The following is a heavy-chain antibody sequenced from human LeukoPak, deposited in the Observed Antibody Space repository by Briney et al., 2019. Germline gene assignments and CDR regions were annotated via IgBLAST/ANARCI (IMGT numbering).Heavy chain of an antibody. Sequence: GESLKISCKGSGYSFTSYWIGWVRQMPGKGLEWMGIIYPGDSDTRYSPSFQGQVTISADKSISTAYLQWSSLKASDTAMYYCARRGRGMATISSYYYYMDVWGKGTTVTVSS. J-gene: IGHJ6*03. CDR2: IYPGDSDT. V-gene: IGHV5-51*01. D-gene: IGHD5-24*01. CDR1: GYSFTSYW. CDR3: ARRGRGMATISSYYYYMDV.